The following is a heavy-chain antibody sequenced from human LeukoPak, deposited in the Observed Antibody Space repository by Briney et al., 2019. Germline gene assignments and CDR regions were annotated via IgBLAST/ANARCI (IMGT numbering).Heavy chain of an antibody. CDR1: GFTFSSYG. J-gene: IGHJ4*02. CDR2: IRYDGSNK. Sequence: GGSLRLSCAASGFTFSSYGMHWVRQAPGKGLEWVAFIRYDGSNKYYADSVKGRFTISRDNAKNSLYLQMNSLRVEDTDVYYCARDELPDDNSGYAFDCWGQGTLVTVSS. V-gene: IGHV3-30*02. D-gene: IGHD3-22*01. CDR3: ARDELPDDNSGYAFDC.